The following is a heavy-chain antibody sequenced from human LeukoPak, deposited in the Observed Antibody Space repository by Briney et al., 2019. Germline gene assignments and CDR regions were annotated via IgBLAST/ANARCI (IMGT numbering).Heavy chain of an antibody. V-gene: IGHV4-39*01. Sequence: SETLSLTCTVSGGSISSSSFYWGWIRQPPGKGLEWIGSLYYSGNTYYNPSLKSRVTISVDTSKSQFSLKLSSVTATDTAVYYCARYHYGSGSYIWFDPWGQGTLVTVSP. D-gene: IGHD3-10*01. J-gene: IGHJ5*02. CDR2: LYYSGNT. CDR1: GGSISSSSFY. CDR3: ARYHYGSGSYIWFDP.